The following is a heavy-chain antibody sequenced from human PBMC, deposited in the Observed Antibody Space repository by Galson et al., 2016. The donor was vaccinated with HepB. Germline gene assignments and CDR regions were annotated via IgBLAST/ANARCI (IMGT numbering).Heavy chain of an antibody. D-gene: IGHD3-9*01. CDR1: GFTFSRYE. Sequence: SLRLSCAASGFTFSRYEMNWVRQAPGKGLEWVSYISSSGTTLYYADSVQGRFTISRDNAKNSLYLQMNSLRAEDTAVYYCAREPVRLDDLLTGPPKNPDYWGQGTLVTVSS. CDR3: AREPVRLDDLLTGPPKNPDY. CDR2: ISSSGTTL. V-gene: IGHV3-48*03. J-gene: IGHJ4*02.